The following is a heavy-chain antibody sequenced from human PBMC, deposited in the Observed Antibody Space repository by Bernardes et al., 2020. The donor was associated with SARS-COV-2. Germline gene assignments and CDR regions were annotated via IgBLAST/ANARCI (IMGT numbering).Heavy chain of an antibody. J-gene: IGHJ4*02. CDR2: FDPEDGET. V-gene: IGHV1-24*01. Sequence: ASVKASCKVSGYTLTELSMHWVRQAPGKGLEWMGGFDPEDGETIYAQKFQGRVTMTEDTSTDTAYMELSSLRSEDTAVYYCATAYAYYYDSSGYYLDYWGQGTLVTVSS. CDR1: GYTLTELS. D-gene: IGHD3-22*01. CDR3: ATAYAYYYDSSGYYLDY.